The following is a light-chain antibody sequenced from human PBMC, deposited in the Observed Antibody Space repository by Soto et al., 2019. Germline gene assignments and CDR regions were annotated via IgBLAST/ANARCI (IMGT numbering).Light chain of an antibody. CDR3: QQYGGSPLYT. V-gene: IGKV3-20*01. CDR2: AAS. J-gene: IGKJ2*01. CDR1: QSISH. Sequence: EIVLTQSPGTLSLSPGETATLSCRASQSISHLAWYQQKPGQAPRLLVYAASSRATGIPDRFSGSGSGTDFTLTIGRLEPEDFAVYYCQQYGGSPLYTVGQGTRWISN.